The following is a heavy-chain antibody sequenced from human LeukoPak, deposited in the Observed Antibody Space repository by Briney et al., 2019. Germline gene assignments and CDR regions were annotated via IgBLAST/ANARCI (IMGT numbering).Heavy chain of an antibody. V-gene: IGHV3-23*01. CDR1: GITFSNYA. Sequence: GGSLRLSCVASGITFSNYAISWVRQAPGKGPEWVSGISGSGGSTYYADSVKGRFTISRDNSKNTLYLQMNSLRAEDTAVYYCAKDFYGSGSGWFDPWGQGTLVTVSS. D-gene: IGHD3-10*01. J-gene: IGHJ5*02. CDR2: ISGSGGST. CDR3: AKDFYGSGSGWFDP.